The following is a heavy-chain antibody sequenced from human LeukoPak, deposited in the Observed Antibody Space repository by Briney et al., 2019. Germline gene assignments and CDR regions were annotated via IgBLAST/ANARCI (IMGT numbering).Heavy chain of an antibody. CDR1: GFTFSGSA. CDR3: TRSGSVVVVVAATRHYYYGMDV. J-gene: IGHJ6*04. Sequence: AGGSLRLSCAASGFTFSGSAMHWVRQASGKGLEWVGRIRSKANSYATAYAASVKGRFTISRDDSKNTAYLQMNSPKTEDTAVYYCTRSGSVVVVVAATRHYYYGMDVWGKGTTVTVSS. CDR2: IRSKANSYAT. D-gene: IGHD2-15*01. V-gene: IGHV3-73*01.